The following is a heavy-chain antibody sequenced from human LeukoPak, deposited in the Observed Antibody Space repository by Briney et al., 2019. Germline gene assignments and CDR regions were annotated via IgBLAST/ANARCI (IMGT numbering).Heavy chain of an antibody. V-gene: IGHV4-61*01. D-gene: IGHD3-10*01. Sequence: SETLSLTCSVTGASVNRGYYHWSWIRQPPGKALEWIGDIYATGTTSTRFNPSLMSRVTISVDTSKNQFSLKVTSVTAGDTAIYYCVRHGESGRHHAYFDYWGHGALVTVSS. J-gene: IGHJ4*01. CDR1: GASVNRGYYH. CDR3: VRHGESGRHHAYFDY. CDR2: IYATGTTST.